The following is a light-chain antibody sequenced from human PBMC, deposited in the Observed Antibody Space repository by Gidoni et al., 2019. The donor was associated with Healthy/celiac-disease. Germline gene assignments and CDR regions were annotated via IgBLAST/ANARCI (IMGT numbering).Light chain of an antibody. CDR3: QQYNSY. CDR2: DAS. CDR1: QSISSW. Sequence: DIQMTQSPSTLSASVGDRVTITCRASQSISSWLAWYQQKPGKAPKLLIYDASSLESGVPSRFSGSGSGTEFTLTISSLQPDDFATYYCQQYNSYLGHGTKVEIK. V-gene: IGKV1-5*01. J-gene: IGKJ1*01.